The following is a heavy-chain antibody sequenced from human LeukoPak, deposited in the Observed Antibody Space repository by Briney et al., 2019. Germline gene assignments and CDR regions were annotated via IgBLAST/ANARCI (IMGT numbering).Heavy chain of an antibody. V-gene: IGHV4-34*01. CDR2: INHSGST. CDR1: GGSFSGYY. J-gene: IGHJ4*02. CDR3: ARARETVAIDY. D-gene: IGHD5-12*01. Sequence: SETLSLTCAVYGGSFSGYYWSGIRQAPGKGLEWIGEINHSGSTNYNPSLKSRVTILVDTSKNQFSLKLSSVTAADTAVYYCARARETVAIDYWGQGTRVTVSS.